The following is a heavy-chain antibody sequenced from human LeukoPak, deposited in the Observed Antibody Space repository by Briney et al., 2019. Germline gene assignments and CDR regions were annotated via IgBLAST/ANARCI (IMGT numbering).Heavy chain of an antibody. CDR1: GFNFNRFA. CDR2: ISSDSSNK. J-gene: IGHJ3*01. D-gene: IGHD3-3*01. CDR3: AKVRRMEWMTPLSDDFDV. Sequence: GGSLRLSCAASGFNFNRFAMHWVRQVPGRGLEWVAVISSDSSNKNYVESVRGRFTISRENSVNTLYLEMNTLTTDDAGVYYCAKVRRMEWMTPLSDDFDVWGQGTMVTVSS. V-gene: IGHV3-30*04.